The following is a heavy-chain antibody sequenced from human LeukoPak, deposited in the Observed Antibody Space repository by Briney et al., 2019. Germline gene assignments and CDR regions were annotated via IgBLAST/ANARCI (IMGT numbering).Heavy chain of an antibody. CDR1: GSTFSSYA. D-gene: IGHD4-17*01. CDR3: ARETGSAVGSTDFDY. J-gene: IGHJ4*02. V-gene: IGHV3-30-3*01. Sequence: QAGGSLRLSCAASGSTFSSYAIHWVRQAPGKGLEWVAVISYDGSNKYYADSVKGRFTISRDNSKNTLYLQMNSLRGEDTAVYYCARETGSAVGSTDFDYWGQGTLVTVSS. CDR2: ISYDGSNK.